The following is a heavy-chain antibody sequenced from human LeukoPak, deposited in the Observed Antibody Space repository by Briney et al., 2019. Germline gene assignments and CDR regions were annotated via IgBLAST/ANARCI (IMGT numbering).Heavy chain of an antibody. CDR2: ISHSGST. J-gene: IGHJ4*02. V-gene: IGHV4-34*01. Sequence: SETLSLTCAVYGGSFSGYYWSWIRQPPGKGLEWIGEISHSGSTNYNPSLKSRVTISVDTSKNQFSLKLSSVTAADTAVYYCARLYSSGWYYWGQGTLVTVSS. CDR3: ARLYSSGWYY. CDR1: GGSFSGYY. D-gene: IGHD6-19*01.